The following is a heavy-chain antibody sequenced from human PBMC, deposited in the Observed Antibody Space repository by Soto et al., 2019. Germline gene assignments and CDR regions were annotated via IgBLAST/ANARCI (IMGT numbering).Heavy chain of an antibody. CDR3: PSTYSNRPNWFDP. V-gene: IGHV3-23*01. J-gene: IGHJ5*02. CDR1: GFTFSSYA. D-gene: IGHD4-4*01. Sequence: EVQLLESGGGLVQPGGSLRLSCAASGFTFSSYAMSWVRLAPGKGLEWVSAISGSGGSTYYADSVKGRFTISRDNSKNTLHQQMNSLRAENTAVYYCPSTYSNRPNWFDPWGQGTLVTVSS. CDR2: ISGSGGST.